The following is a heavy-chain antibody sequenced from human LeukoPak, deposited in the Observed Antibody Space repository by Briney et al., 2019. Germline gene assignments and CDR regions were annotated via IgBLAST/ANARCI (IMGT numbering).Heavy chain of an antibody. CDR1: GGSFSGYY. CDR2: INHSGST. Sequence: SETLSLTCAVYGGSFSGYYWSWIRQPPGKELEWIGEINHSGSTNYNPSLKSRVTISVDTSKNQFSLKLSSVTAADTAVYYCARGVSSSWFYWGQGTLVTVSS. J-gene: IGHJ4*02. CDR3: ARGVSSSWFY. V-gene: IGHV4-34*01. D-gene: IGHD6-13*01.